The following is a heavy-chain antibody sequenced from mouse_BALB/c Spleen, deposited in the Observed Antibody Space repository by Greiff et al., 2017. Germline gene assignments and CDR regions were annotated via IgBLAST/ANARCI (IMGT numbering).Heavy chain of an antibody. J-gene: IGHJ4*01. CDR2: ISYDGSN. D-gene: IGHD2-4*01. V-gene: IGHV3-6*02. CDR1: GYSITSGYY. Sequence: EVQLVESGPGLVKPSQSLSLTCSVTGYSITSGYYWNWIRQFPGNKLEWMGYISYDGSNNYNPSLKNRISITRDTSKNQFFLKLNSVTTEDTATYYCAREDDDYDEGYYAMDYWGQGTSVTVSS. CDR3: AREDDDYDEGYYAMDY.